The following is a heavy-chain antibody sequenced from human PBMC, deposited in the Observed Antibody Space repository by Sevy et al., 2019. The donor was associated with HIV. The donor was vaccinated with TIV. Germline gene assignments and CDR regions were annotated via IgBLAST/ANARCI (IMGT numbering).Heavy chain of an antibody. V-gene: IGHV6-1*01. CDR3: ARGVSLYYDSSGYLFDY. D-gene: IGHD3-22*01. J-gene: IGHJ4*02. CDR2: TYYRSKRYV. CDR1: GDSVSSNSAA. Sequence: SQTLSLTCAISGDSVSSNSAAWNWIRQSPSRGLEWLGRTYYRSKRYVDYALSVKSRITINPDTSNNQFSLQLNSVTPEDTAVYYCARGVSLYYDSSGYLFDYWGQGTLVTVSS.